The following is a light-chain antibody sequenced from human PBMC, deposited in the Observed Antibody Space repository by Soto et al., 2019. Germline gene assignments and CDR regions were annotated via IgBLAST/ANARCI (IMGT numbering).Light chain of an antibody. CDR2: SAS. V-gene: IGKV1-39*01. Sequence: DIQMTQSPSSLSASVGDRVTLTCRATQSISKYLNWYQQKPGKAPNLLIYSASYLQSGVPSNFSGSGSGTDFTLSIVTLQPEDSGTYFCQQSYRLPLTFGGGTKVDIK. CDR3: QQSYRLPLT. J-gene: IGKJ4*01. CDR1: QSISKY.